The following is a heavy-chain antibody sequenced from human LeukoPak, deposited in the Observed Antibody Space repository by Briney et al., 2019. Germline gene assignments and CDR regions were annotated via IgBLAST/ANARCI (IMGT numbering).Heavy chain of an antibody. D-gene: IGHD6-19*01. Sequence: PSETLSLTCAVSGYSTSSGYYWGWIRQPPGKGLEWIGSIYHSGSTYYNPSLKSRVTISVDTSKNQFSLKLSSVTAADTAVYYCARGAQYSSGWYNYWGQGTLVTVSS. CDR3: ARGAQYSSGWYNY. V-gene: IGHV4-38-2*01. CDR2: IYHSGST. J-gene: IGHJ4*02. CDR1: GYSTSSGYY.